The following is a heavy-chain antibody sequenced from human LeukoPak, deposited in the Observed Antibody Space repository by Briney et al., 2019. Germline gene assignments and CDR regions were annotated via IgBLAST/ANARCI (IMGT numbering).Heavy chain of an antibody. Sequence: SETLSLTCAVYGGSFSGYYWSWIRQPPGKGLEWIGEINHSGSTNYNPSLNSRLPISVHTSNTHSSLKLSSVTAADTAVYYCARRHYYDSSWVFDYGGQGTLVTVS. CDR2: INHSGST. CDR1: GGSFSGYY. V-gene: IGHV4-34*01. J-gene: IGHJ4*02. CDR3: ARRHYYDSSWVFDY. D-gene: IGHD3-22*01.